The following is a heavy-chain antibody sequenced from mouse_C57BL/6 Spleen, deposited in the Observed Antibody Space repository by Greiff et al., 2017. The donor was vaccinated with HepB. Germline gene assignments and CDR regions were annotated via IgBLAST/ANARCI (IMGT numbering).Heavy chain of an antibody. D-gene: IGHD1-1*01. CDR2: ILPGSGST. CDR3: ASPDYYGSSLDY. Sequence: QVQLQQPGAELVKPGASVKLSCKASGYTFTSYWMHWVKQRPGHGLEWIGEILPGSGSTNYNEKFKGKATFTADTSSNTAYMQLSSLTTEDSAIYYCASPDYYGSSLDYWGQGTTLTVSS. J-gene: IGHJ2*01. V-gene: IGHV1-9*01. CDR1: GYTFTSYW.